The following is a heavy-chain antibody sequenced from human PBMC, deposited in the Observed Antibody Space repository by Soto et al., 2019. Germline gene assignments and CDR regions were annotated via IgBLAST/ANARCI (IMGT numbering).Heavy chain of an antibody. CDR2: IYWDDDK. V-gene: IGHV2-5*02. J-gene: IGHJ4*02. CDR3: AHRSYGYFGGTFDY. Sequence: QITLKESGPTLVKPTQTLTLTCTFSGFSLSTSGVGVGWIRQPPGKALEWLALIYWDDDKRYSPSLKSRLTTXTXTXXNQVVLTMTNMDPVDTATYYCAHRSYGYFGGTFDYWGQGTLVTVSS. CDR1: GFSLSTSGVG. D-gene: IGHD5-18*01.